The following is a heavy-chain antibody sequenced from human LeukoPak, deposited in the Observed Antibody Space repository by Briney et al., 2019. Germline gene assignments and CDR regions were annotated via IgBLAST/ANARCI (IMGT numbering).Heavy chain of an antibody. Sequence: GSLRPSCAASGFTFSRYWMHWVRQAPGKGLVWVSRINSEGSSTSYADSVKGRFTISRDNAKNTLYLQMNSLRAEDTAVYYCASRDQSCSGDTCYPIDYWGQGTLVTVSS. CDR2: INSEGSST. D-gene: IGHD2-15*01. CDR1: GFTFSRYW. CDR3: ASRDQSCSGDTCYPIDY. V-gene: IGHV3-74*01. J-gene: IGHJ4*02.